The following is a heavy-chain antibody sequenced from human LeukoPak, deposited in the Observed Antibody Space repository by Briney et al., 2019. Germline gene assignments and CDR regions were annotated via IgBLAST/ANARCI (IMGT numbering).Heavy chain of an antibody. Sequence: GGSLRLSCAASGFTFSSYSMNWVRQAPGKGLEWVSSISSSSSYIYYADSVKGRFTISRDNAKNSLYLQMNSLRAEDTAVYYCARVAVAGRNNWFDPWGQGTLVTVSS. J-gene: IGHJ5*02. D-gene: IGHD6-19*01. CDR2: ISSSSSYI. CDR3: ARVAVAGRNNWFDP. V-gene: IGHV3-21*01. CDR1: GFTFSSYS.